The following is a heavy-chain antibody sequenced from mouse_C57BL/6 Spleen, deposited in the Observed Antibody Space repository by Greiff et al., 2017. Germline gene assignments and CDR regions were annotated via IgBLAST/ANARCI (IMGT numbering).Heavy chain of an antibody. CDR2: IDPSDSYT. J-gene: IGHJ1*03. CDR3: ARSPLATVVADWYFDV. V-gene: IGHV1-50*01. Sequence: QVQLQQPGAELVKPGASVKLSCKASGYTFTSYWMQWVKQRPGQGLEWIGEIDPSDSYTNYNQKFKGKATLPVDTSSSTAYMQLSSLTSEDSAVYYCARSPLATVVADWYFDVWGTGTTVTVSS. D-gene: IGHD1-1*01. CDR1: GYTFTSYW.